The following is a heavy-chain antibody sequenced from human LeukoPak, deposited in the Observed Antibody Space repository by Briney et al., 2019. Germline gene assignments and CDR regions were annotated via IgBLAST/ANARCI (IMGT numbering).Heavy chain of an antibody. CDR3: ARDQNYYDSSGYRDY. D-gene: IGHD3-22*01. J-gene: IGHJ4*02. V-gene: IGHV3-66*02. Sequence: AGGSLRLSCAASGFTVSSNYMSWVRQAPGKGLEWVSVIYSGGSTYYADSVKGRFTISRDNSKNTLYLQMNSLRAEDTAVYYCARDQNYYDSSGYRDYWGQGTLVTASS. CDR1: GFTVSSNY. CDR2: IYSGGST.